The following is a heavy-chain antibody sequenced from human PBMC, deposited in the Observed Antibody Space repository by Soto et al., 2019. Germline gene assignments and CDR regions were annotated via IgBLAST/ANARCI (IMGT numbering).Heavy chain of an antibody. V-gene: IGHV3-23*01. Sequence: EVQLLESGGGLVQPGGSLRLSCAASGFTFSSYAMRWVRQAPGKGLEWVSASSGSGGSTYYADSVKGRFTISRDNTKNTVYLQMNSLRGEDTAVYYCARRCSGSYYDYSGQGTLVTVSS. CDR1: GFTFSSYA. CDR3: ARRCSGSYYDY. CDR2: SSGSGGST. D-gene: IGHD1-26*01. J-gene: IGHJ4*02.